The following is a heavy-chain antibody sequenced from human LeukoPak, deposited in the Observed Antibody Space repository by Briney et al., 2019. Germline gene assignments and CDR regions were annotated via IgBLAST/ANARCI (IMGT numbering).Heavy chain of an antibody. J-gene: IGHJ4*02. D-gene: IGHD2-21*01. CDR2: IYENGGTT. Sequence: GSLRLSCVGSGFTFRSHAMSWVSQAPEKGLEFVSGIYENGGTTYYADSVKGRFSISRDNSKNTLYLQMDSLRGEDTAVYYCAKDFRIGYSAHFDYWGQGALVTVSS. V-gene: IGHV3-23*01. CDR3: AKDFRIGYSAHFDY. CDR1: GFTFRSHA.